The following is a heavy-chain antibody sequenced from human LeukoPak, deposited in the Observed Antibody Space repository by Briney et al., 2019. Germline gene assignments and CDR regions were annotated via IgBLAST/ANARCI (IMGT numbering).Heavy chain of an antibody. CDR2: INPNSGGT. V-gene: IGHV1-2*02. CDR1: GYTFTGYY. Sequence: ASVKVSCKASGYTFTGYYMHWVRQAPGQGLEWMGWINPNSGGTNYAQKFQGRVTMTRDTSISTAYMELSRLRSDDTAVYYCARGNDSSGHRLDYWGQGTLVTVSS. CDR3: ARGNDSSGHRLDY. J-gene: IGHJ4*02. D-gene: IGHD3-22*01.